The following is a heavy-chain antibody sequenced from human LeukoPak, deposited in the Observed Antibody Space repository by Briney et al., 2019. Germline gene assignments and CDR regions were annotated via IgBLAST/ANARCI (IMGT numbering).Heavy chain of an antibody. CDR1: GFTFSTYP. CDR2: DSSDGSNK. Sequence: GGPLRLSCAASGFTFSTYPMNWVRQAPGKGLEWVAVDSSDGSNKYYADSVKGRFSISRDNSKNTLHLQMNSLRAEDTAVYFCARDNWGWDYWGQGTRVTVSS. CDR3: ARDNWGWDY. D-gene: IGHD7-27*01. J-gene: IGHJ4*02. V-gene: IGHV3-30*01.